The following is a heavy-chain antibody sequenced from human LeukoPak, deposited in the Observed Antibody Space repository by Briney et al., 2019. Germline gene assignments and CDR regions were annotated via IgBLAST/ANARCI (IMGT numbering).Heavy chain of an antibody. CDR1: GGTFSSYA. V-gene: IGHV1-46*03. Sequence: ASVKVSCKASGGTFSSYAISWVRQAPGQGLEWMGIINPSGGSTSYAQKFQGRVTMTRDTSTSTVYMKLSSLRSEDTAVYYCARDREYSSSSGAFDIWGQGTMVTVSS. CDR3: ARDREYSSSSGAFDI. CDR2: INPSGGST. J-gene: IGHJ3*02. D-gene: IGHD6-6*01.